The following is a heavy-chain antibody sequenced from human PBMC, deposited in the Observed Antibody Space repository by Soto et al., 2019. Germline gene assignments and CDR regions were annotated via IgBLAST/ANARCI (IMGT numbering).Heavy chain of an antibody. CDR2: ISGSGGST. CDR1: GFTFSSYA. J-gene: IGHJ4*02. V-gene: IGHV3-23*01. D-gene: IGHD4-17*01. Sequence: EVQLLESGGGLVQPGGSLRLSCAASGFTFSSYAMSWVRQAPGKGLEWVSAISGSGGSTYYADSVKGRFTISRDNSKNTLYLQMNSLGAEDTAVYYCAKDESMMQTVTTDVYFDYWGQGTLVTVSS. CDR3: AKDESMMQTVTTDVYFDY.